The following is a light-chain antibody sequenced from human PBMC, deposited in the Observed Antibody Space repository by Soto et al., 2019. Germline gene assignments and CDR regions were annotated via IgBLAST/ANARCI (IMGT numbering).Light chain of an antibody. V-gene: IGKV3-20*01. J-gene: IGKJ5*01. CDR3: QQYGSSPIT. Sequence: IVLTQSPATLSLSPGERATLSCRASQSVSSYLAWYQQKPGQAPRLLIYGASNRATGIPDRFSGSGSGTDFTLTISRLEPEDFAVYYCQQYGSSPITFGQGTRLEIK. CDR2: GAS. CDR1: QSVSSY.